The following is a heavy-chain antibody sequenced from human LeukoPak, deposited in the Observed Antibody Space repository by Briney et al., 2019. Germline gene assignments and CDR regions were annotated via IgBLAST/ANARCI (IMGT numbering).Heavy chain of an antibody. CDR3: ARGDGYGPFDY. D-gene: IGHD4-17*01. Sequence: GGSLSLSCAASGFPFSNYAMQWVRQAAGKGLEYVSAISSNGGSTYYANSVKGIFTISRDNSKNTLYLQMGSLRAEDMSVYYCARGDGYGPFDYWGQGTLVTVSS. V-gene: IGHV3-64*01. J-gene: IGHJ4*02. CDR2: ISSNGGST. CDR1: GFPFSNYA.